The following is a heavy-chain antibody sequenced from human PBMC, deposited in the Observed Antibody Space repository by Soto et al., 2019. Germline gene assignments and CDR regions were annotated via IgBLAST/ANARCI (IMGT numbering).Heavy chain of an antibody. D-gene: IGHD2-21*02. Sequence: EVQLLESGGGLVQPGGSLRLSCAASGFTFSSYAMSWVRQAPGKGLEWVSAISGSGGSTYYADSVKGRFTISRDNSKNTLYMQMNSLRAEDTAVYYCAKQNGYGGNSELEYWGQGTLVTVSS. V-gene: IGHV3-23*01. CDR3: AKQNGYGGNSELEY. J-gene: IGHJ4*02. CDR1: GFTFSSYA. CDR2: ISGSGGST.